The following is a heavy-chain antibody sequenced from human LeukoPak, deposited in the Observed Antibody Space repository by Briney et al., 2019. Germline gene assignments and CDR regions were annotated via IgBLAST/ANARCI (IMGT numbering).Heavy chain of an antibody. D-gene: IGHD3-10*01. CDR2: ISGSGGST. CDR1: GFTFSSYA. Sequence: GGSLRLSCAASGFTFSSYAMSWVRQAPGKGLEWVSAISGSGGSTYYADSVKGRFTISRDNSKNTLYLQMNSLRAEDTAVYYCAKDPYGSGSYRPRPRNDYWGQGTLVTVSP. CDR3: AKDPYGSGSYRPRPRNDY. J-gene: IGHJ4*02. V-gene: IGHV3-23*01.